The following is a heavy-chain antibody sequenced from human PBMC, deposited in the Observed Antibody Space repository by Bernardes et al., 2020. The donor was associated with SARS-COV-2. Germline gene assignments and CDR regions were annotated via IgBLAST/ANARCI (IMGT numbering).Heavy chain of an antibody. J-gene: IGHJ6*02. D-gene: IGHD2-8*01. CDR3: ARARAYCTNGVCYRNLSGMDV. Sequence: GGSLRPPFSAPGFTFGFYSMNWVRQAPGEGLEWVAFIDGGGNYISFSDSVKGRFTISRDNAKNSLYLQMDSLRAEDTAVFYCARARAYCTNGVCYRNLSGMDVWGQGTTVTVSS. V-gene: IGHV3-21*01. CDR1: GFTFGFYS. CDR2: IDGGGNYI.